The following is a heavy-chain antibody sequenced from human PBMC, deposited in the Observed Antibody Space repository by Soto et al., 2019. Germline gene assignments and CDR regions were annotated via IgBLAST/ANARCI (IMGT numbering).Heavy chain of an antibody. CDR3: AREVGYGDFSAALLD. D-gene: IGHD4-17*01. Sequence: VQLMQSGAEVKQPGSSVKVSCKASGGTFSSHSINWVRQAPGQGLEWMGGIITLFGTANYAQNFQGRVTNTAEQSTSTAYKGLNSLRSDDTAVDYCAREVGYGDFSAALLDWGQGTLVTVSS. V-gene: IGHV1-69*01. CDR1: GGTFSSHS. CDR2: IITLFGTA. J-gene: IGHJ4*02.